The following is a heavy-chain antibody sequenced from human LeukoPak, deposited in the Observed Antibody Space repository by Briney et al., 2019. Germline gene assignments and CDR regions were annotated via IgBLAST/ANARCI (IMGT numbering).Heavy chain of an antibody. V-gene: IGHV1-46*01. Sequence: ASVKVSCKASGYTFTSYYIHWVRQAPGQGLEWMGIINPSGGSTSYAQKFQGRVTMTRDMSTSTVYMELSSLRSEDTAVYYCARDEARTAYSSGWFDYWGQGTLVTVSS. D-gene: IGHD6-19*01. J-gene: IGHJ4*02. CDR1: GYTFTSYY. CDR2: INPSGGST. CDR3: ARDEARTAYSSGWFDY.